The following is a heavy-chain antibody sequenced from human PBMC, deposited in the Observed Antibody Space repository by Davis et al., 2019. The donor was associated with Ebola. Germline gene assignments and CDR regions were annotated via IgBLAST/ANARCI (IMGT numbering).Heavy chain of an antibody. J-gene: IGHJ6*02. D-gene: IGHD4-17*01. CDR1: GYTFTSYD. CDR2: ISAYNGNT. CDR3: ARGAVTTHYYYYYGMDV. V-gene: IGHV1-18*01. Sequence: ASVKVSCKASGYTFTSYDINWVRQATGQGLEWMGWISAYNGNTNYAQKPQGRVTMTTDTYTSTAYMELRSLRSDDTAVYYCARGAVTTHYYYYYGMDVWGQGTTVTVSS.